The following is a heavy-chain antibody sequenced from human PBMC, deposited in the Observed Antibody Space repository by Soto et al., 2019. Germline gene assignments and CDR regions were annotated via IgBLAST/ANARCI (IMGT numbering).Heavy chain of an antibody. CDR2: ISENGDKT. Sequence: GGSLRLSCVASGFSLSGYAMSWVRQAPGKGLEWVSAISENGDKTYYRDSVKGRFTISRDISENTLFLQINSLRADDTALYSCLHHSHRSPTSDYWGLGTLVTVSS. CDR1: GFSLSGYA. V-gene: IGHV3-23*01. J-gene: IGHJ4*02. CDR3: LHHSHRSPTSDY.